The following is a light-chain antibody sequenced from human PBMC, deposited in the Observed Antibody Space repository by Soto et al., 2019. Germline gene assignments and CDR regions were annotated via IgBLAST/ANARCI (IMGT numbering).Light chain of an antibody. CDR2: AVY. Sequence: DIPMTQAPASVSASVGDRVTITCRASQDINNRVAWFQKRPGRAPKYLIQAVYILQSGFPSRFSATGSGTDFSLTIDSQQPEDFATYYCLQVKNFPRTFGQGTKLEI. J-gene: IGKJ1*01. V-gene: IGKV1-12*01. CDR1: QDINNR. CDR3: LQVKNFPRT.